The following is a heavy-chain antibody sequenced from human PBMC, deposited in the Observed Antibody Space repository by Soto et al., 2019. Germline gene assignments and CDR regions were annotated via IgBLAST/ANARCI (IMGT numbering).Heavy chain of an antibody. CDR3: ARGGGRFDQ. Sequence: QVQLQESGPGLVKPSETLSLTCSVSGASINIDFWSWIRQPPGRGLEWLGFTYYNGDTVYNPSLKGRATASVDTYKSQVPLRLWSVTAADTVVYYCARGGGRFDQWGQGTLVTVYS. CDR1: GASINIDF. D-gene: IGHD3-3*01. J-gene: IGHJ4*02. V-gene: IGHV4-59*01. CDR2: TYYNGDT.